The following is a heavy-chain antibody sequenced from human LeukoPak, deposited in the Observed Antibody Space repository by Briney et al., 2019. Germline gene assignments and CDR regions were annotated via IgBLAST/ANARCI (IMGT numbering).Heavy chain of an antibody. Sequence: GGSLRLSCAASGFTFSSYAMHWVRQAPGKGLEWVAVISYDGSNKYYADSVKGRFTISRDDSKNTLYLQMNSLKTEDTAVYYCTTDLHYYGSGSYSGYWGQGTLVTVSS. CDR2: ISYDGSNK. CDR3: TTDLHYYGSGSYSGY. V-gene: IGHV3-30-3*01. CDR1: GFTFSSYA. J-gene: IGHJ4*02. D-gene: IGHD3-10*01.